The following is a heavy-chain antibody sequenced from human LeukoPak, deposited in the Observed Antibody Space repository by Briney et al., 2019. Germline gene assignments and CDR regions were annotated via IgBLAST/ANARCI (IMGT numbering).Heavy chain of an antibody. Sequence: GGSLRLSCAASGFTFSSYGMHWVRQAPGKGLEWVAVIWYDGSNKYYADSVKGRFTISRDNSKNTLYLQMNSLRAEDTAVYYCAKGSSSWPSYNWFDPWGQGTLVTVPS. V-gene: IGHV3-33*06. CDR3: AKGSSSWPSYNWFDP. CDR2: IWYDGSNK. J-gene: IGHJ5*02. CDR1: GFTFSSYG. D-gene: IGHD6-13*01.